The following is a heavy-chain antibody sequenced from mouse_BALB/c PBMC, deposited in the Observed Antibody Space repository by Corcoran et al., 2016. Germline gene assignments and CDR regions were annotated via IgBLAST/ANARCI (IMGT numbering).Heavy chain of an antibody. CDR1: GFDFSGYW. CDR2: INPRSRTI. V-gene: IGHV4-1*02. J-gene: IGHJ3*01. D-gene: IGHD1-1*01. CDR3: ARNQNYGLFAY. Sequence: EVKLLESGGGLVQPGGSLKLSCAASGFDFSGYWMSWVRQAPGKGLEWIGEINPRSRTINYTPSLKDKFIISRDNAKNTLYLQMSKVGSEDSALYYCARNQNYGLFAYWGQGTLVTVSA.